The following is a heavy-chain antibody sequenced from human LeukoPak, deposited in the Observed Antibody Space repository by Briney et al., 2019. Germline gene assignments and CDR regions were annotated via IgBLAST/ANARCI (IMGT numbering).Heavy chain of an antibody. D-gene: IGHD6-13*01. J-gene: IGHJ4*02. CDR3: ARDRSIAAAARGVFDY. V-gene: IGHV3-30*02. CDR1: GFTFSNYG. CDR2: IHYDGSNK. Sequence: PGGSLRLSCAASGFTFSNYGMHWVRQAPGKGLEWVAFIHYDGSNKYYADSVKGRFTISRDNAKNSLYLQMNSLRAEDTAVYYCARDRSIAAAARGVFDYWGQGTLVTVSS.